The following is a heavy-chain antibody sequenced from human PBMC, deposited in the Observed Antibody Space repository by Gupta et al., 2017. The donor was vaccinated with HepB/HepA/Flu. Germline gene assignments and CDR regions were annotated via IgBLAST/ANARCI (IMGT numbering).Heavy chain of an antibody. Sequence: EVQLVESGGGLVQPGGSLRLSCAVSGIIFSSHWMSWVRQAPGTGLEWVANINQDGSEIKDVDSVKGRFTISRDNAKHSLYMNIQRVRAEATAVCYGERGGWGRVIDCWGQGTLVTVSS. CDR1: GIIFSSHW. V-gene: IGHV3-7*01. CDR3: ERGGWGRVIDC. J-gene: IGHJ4*02. CDR2: INQDGSEI. D-gene: IGHD2-15*01.